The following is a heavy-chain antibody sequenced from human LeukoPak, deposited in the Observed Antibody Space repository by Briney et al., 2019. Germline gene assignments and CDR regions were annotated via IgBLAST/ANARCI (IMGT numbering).Heavy chain of an antibody. J-gene: IGHJ4*02. V-gene: IGHV1-2*02. CDR1: GYTFTGYY. Sequence: ASVKVSFKASGYTFTGYYMHWVRQAPGQGLEWMGWINPNSGGTNYAQKFQGRVTMTRDTSISTAYMELSRLRSDDTAVYYCARLLSLRYSSSPGYWGQGTLVTVSS. D-gene: IGHD6-13*01. CDR3: ARLLSLRYSSSPGY. CDR2: INPNSGGT.